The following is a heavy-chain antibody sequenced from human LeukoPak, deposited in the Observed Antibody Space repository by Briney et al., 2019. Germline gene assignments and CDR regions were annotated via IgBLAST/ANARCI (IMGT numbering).Heavy chain of an antibody. D-gene: IGHD3-3*01. Sequence: GGSLRLSCAASGFTFSSYAMSWVRQAPGKGLEWVSAISGSGGSTYYADSVKGRFTISRDNSKNTLYLQMNSLRAEDTATYYCAKYPHFDYWSGYDYYMDVWGQGAAVTVSS. CDR3: AKYPHFDYWSGYDYYMDV. CDR1: GFTFSSYA. CDR2: ISGSGGST. J-gene: IGHJ6*02. V-gene: IGHV3-23*01.